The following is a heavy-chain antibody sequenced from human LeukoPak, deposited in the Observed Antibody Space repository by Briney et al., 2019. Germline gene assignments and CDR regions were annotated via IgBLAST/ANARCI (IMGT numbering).Heavy chain of an antibody. CDR1: GGSISSYY. V-gene: IGHV4-59*01. CDR2: IYYSGST. Sequence: SETLSLTCTVSGGSISSYYWSWIRQPPGRGLEWTGYIYYSGSTNYNPSLKSRVTISVDTSKNQFSLKLSSVTAADTAVYYCARGPYSGYNGLFDYWGQGTLVTASS. J-gene: IGHJ4*02. D-gene: IGHD5-12*01. CDR3: ARGPYSGYNGLFDY.